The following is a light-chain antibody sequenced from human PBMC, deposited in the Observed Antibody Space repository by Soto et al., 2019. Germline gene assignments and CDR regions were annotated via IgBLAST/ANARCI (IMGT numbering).Light chain of an antibody. Sequence: IQLTQSPSSLSASVGDRVTITCRASQGISSYLAWYQQKPGKAPKLLIFAESTLQSGVPSRFSGSGSGTDFTLIISSLQPEDFATYYCQQLNSYSLTFGGGTKVEIK. CDR2: AES. CDR3: QQLNSYSLT. CDR1: QGISSY. V-gene: IGKV1-9*01. J-gene: IGKJ4*01.